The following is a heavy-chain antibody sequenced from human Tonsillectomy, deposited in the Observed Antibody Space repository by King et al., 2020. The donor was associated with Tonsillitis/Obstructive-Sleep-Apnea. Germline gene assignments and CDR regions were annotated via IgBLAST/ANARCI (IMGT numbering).Heavy chain of an antibody. CDR1: GGSIRIDSYY. V-gene: IGHV4-39*01. Sequence: QLQESGPGLVKPSETLSLSCTVSGGSIRIDSYYWGWIRQPPGKGLEWIGIIYYSGDTYYDPSLKSRVTISVDTSRNQFSLKLSPVTATDTAIYYCTRHLSDLHHYYYMDVWGKGTTVTVSS. CDR2: IYYSGDT. CDR3: TRHLSDLHHYYYMDV. J-gene: IGHJ6*03.